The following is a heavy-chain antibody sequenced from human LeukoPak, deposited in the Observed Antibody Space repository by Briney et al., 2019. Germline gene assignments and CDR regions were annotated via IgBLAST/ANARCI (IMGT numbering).Heavy chain of an antibody. Sequence: PSGTLSLTCTVSGGSISSYYWSWIRQPPGKGLEWIGYIYYSGSTNYNPSLKSRVTISVDTSKNQFSLKLSSVTAADTAVYYCARGGYSRLFDPWGQGTLVTVSS. CDR2: IYYSGST. J-gene: IGHJ5*02. V-gene: IGHV4-59*01. D-gene: IGHD5-18*01. CDR1: GGSISSYY. CDR3: ARGGYSRLFDP.